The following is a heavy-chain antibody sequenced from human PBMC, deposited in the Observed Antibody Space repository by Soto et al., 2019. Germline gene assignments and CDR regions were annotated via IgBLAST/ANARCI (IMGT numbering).Heavy chain of an antibody. CDR3: ARDLRGIAARPTFDP. D-gene: IGHD6-6*01. CDR1: GGTFSSYA. Sequence: QVQLVQSGAEVKKPGSSVKVSCKASGGTFSSYAISWVRQAPGQGLEWMGGIIPIFGTANYAQKFQGRGTITADESTSTAYMELSSLSSEDTAVYYCARDLRGIAARPTFDPWGQGTLVTVSS. V-gene: IGHV1-69*12. CDR2: IIPIFGTA. J-gene: IGHJ5*02.